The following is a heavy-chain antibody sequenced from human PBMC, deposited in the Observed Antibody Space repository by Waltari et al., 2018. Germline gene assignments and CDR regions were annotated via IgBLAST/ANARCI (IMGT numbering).Heavy chain of an antibody. D-gene: IGHD4-17*01. CDR2: ST. CDR3: ARERKGRDYDDDHDLNAIWYFDL. V-gene: IGHV4-59*01. J-gene: IGHJ2*01. Sequence: STNYNPSLKSRVTISVDTSKNQFSLKLSSVTAADTAVYYCARERKGRDYDDDHDLNAIWYFDLWGRGTLVTVSS.